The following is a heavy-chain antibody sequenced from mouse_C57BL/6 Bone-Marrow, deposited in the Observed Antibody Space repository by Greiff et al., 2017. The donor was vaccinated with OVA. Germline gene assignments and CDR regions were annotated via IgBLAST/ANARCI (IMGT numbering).Heavy chain of an antibody. CDR3: ARRTYYYGPWFAY. J-gene: IGHJ3*01. Sequence: QVQLQQSGPELVKPGASVKISCKASGYAFSSSWMNWVKQRPGKGLEWIGRIYPGDGDTNYNGKFKGTATLTADKSSSTAYMQLSSLTSEDSAVYVCARRTYYYGPWFAYWGQGTLVTVSA. D-gene: IGHD1-1*01. CDR1: GYAFSSSW. V-gene: IGHV1-82*01. CDR2: IYPGDGDT.